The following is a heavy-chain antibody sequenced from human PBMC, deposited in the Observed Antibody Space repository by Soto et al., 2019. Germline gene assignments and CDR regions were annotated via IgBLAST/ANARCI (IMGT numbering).Heavy chain of an antibody. J-gene: IGHJ4*02. CDR3: ARDNWNSY. CDR2: IDNDGSAT. Sequence: WVRQAPGKGLEWVSRIDNDGSATTYADSVKGRFTISRDNAKNTLFLQMNTLRVDDTVVYYCARDNWNSYWGQGTLVTVSS. D-gene: IGHD1-1*01. V-gene: IGHV3-74*01.